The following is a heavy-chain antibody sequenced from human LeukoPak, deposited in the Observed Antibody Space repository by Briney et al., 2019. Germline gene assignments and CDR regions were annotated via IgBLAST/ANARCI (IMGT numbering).Heavy chain of an antibody. CDR3: ARSSYSSSSSV. CDR2: INSDGSEG. CDR1: GFTFSGFW. J-gene: IGHJ3*01. V-gene: IGHV3-7*03. D-gene: IGHD6-6*01. Sequence: GGSLRLSCAVSGFTFSGFWMSWSRQAPGKGPEWVASINSDGSEGYYADVVKGRFTISRDNAKNSLYLQINSLRAEDTAVYYCARSSYSSSSSVWGQGTMVTVSS.